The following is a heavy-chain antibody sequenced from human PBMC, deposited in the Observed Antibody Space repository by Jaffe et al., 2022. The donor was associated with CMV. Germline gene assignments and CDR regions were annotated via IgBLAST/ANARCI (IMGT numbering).Heavy chain of an antibody. Sequence: QVQLVESGGGVVQPGRSLRLSCVVSGFTFNNYGMHWVRQAPGKGLEWVAVIWYDGSNKYYTDSVKGRFTISRDNSKNTLYLQMNSLRVEDTAVYYCARGKIFSSGWSPDYWGQGTLVTVSS. CDR1: GFTFNNYG. J-gene: IGHJ4*02. V-gene: IGHV3-33*08. CDR2: IWYDGSNK. D-gene: IGHD6-19*01. CDR3: ARGKIFSSGWSPDY.